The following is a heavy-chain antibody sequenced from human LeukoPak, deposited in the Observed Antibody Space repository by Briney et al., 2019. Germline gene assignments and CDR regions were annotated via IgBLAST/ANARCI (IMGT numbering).Heavy chain of an antibody. CDR3: ARHSRRESYYYGSGSYYNRSPY. CDR2: IYYSGST. J-gene: IGHJ4*02. Sequence: PSETLSLTCTVSGGSISSSSYYWGWIRQPPGKGLEWIGSIYYSGSTYYNPSLKSRVTISVDTSKNQFSLKLSSVTAADTAVYYCARHSRRESYYYGSGSYYNRSPYWGQGTLVTVSS. D-gene: IGHD3-10*01. CDR1: GGSISSSSYY. V-gene: IGHV4-39*01.